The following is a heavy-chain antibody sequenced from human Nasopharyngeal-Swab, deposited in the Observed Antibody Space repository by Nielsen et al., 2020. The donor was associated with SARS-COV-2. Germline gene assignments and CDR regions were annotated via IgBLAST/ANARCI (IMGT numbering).Heavy chain of an antibody. V-gene: IGHV5-51*01. D-gene: IGHD3-10*01. J-gene: IGHJ2*01. CDR2: IYPGDSDT. Sequence: GESLKISCKGSGYSFTSYWIGWARQMPGKGLEWMGIIYPGDSDTRYSPSFQGQVTISADKSISTAYLQWSSLKASDTAMYYCARRYYGSGSRTSYFDLWGRGTLVTVSS. CDR3: ARRYYGSGSRTSYFDL. CDR1: GYSFTSYW.